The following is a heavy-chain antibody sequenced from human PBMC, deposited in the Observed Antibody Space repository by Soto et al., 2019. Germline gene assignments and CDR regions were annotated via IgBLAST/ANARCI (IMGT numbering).Heavy chain of an antibody. J-gene: IGHJ4*02. CDR2: ISWNSDII. Sequence: HPGGSLRLSCAASGFTFDDFAMHWVRQAPGKGLEWVSGISWNSDIIGYAESVKGRFTISRDNAKHSLYLQMNSLRPGDTALYYCAKDRAAAGTHDHFDYWGQGTQVTVSS. CDR3: AKDRAAAGTHDHFDY. V-gene: IGHV3-9*01. D-gene: IGHD6-13*01. CDR1: GFTFDDFA.